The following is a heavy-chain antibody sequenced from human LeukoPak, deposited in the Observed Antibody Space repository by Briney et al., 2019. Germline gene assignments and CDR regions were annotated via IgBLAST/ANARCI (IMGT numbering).Heavy chain of an antibody. CDR1: GYSLTSYW. V-gene: IGHV5-51*01. J-gene: IGHJ4*02. D-gene: IGHD6-13*01. CDR3: AISSSWASFDY. Sequence: GESPKILWWGSGYSLTSYWIDLVRQVPGEGPGGMGIIYAGDYDTRYSPSFQGQVTISADKSISTAYLQWSSLKASDTAMYYCAISSSWASFDYWGQGTLVTVSS. CDR2: IYAGDYDT.